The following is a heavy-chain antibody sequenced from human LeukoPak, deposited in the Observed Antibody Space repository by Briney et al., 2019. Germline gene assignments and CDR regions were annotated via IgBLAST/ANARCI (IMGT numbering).Heavy chain of an antibody. Sequence: SETLSLTCTVSGVSISSGRYDWRWIRQPAGKGLEWIGRIYTSGSTNYNPYLKSRVTISVDTSKNQFSLKLSSVTAADTAVYYCARSSGYTNWFDPWGQGTLVTVSS. CDR1: GVSISSGRYD. V-gene: IGHV4-61*02. CDR3: ARSSGYTNWFDP. J-gene: IGHJ5*02. CDR2: IYTSGST. D-gene: IGHD3-3*01.